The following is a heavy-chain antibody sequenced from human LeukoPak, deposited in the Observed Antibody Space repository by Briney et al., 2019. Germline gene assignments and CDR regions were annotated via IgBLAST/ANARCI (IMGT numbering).Heavy chain of an antibody. D-gene: IGHD5-18*01. J-gene: IGHJ3*01. CDR2: IEEDESEK. Sequence: GGSPRLSCAASGFAFSSYWMSRVRQAPGKGPEVVANIEEDESEKSYVDSVKGRFTISRDNAKKSVSLQMSSLRAEDTAVYYCARDPGYSAFDVWGQGAMVIVSS. CDR1: GFAFSSYW. V-gene: IGHV3-7*01. CDR3: ARDPGYSAFDV.